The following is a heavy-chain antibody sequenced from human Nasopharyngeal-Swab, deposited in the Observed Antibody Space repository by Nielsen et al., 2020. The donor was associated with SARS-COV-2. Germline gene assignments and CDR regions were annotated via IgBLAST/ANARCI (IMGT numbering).Heavy chain of an antibody. Sequence: VRQAPGKGLEWVAVISYDGSNKYYADSVKGRFTISRDNSKNTLYLQMNSLRAEDTAVYYCAKLDMVRGVIITSYAFDIWGQGTMVPSPQ. CDR2: ISYDGSNK. D-gene: IGHD3-10*01. V-gene: IGHV3-30*18. J-gene: IGHJ3*02. CDR3: AKLDMVRGVIITSYAFDI.